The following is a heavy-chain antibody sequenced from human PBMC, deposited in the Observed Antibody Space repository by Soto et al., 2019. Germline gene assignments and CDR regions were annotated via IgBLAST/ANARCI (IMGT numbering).Heavy chain of an antibody. D-gene: IGHD1-26*01. V-gene: IGHV3-23*01. CDR3: ATARTDQSGTYFPFDY. J-gene: IGHJ4*02. Sequence: EVQLLESGGGFVQPGGSLRLSGAASGFTFSSYGMSWVRQAPGKGLEWVSSINNSGSRTYHADSVKGRFTISRDNSKNTLYLQMNSLRAEDTAVYYCATARTDQSGTYFPFDYWGQGTLVTVSS. CDR2: INNSGSRT. CDR1: GFTFSSYG.